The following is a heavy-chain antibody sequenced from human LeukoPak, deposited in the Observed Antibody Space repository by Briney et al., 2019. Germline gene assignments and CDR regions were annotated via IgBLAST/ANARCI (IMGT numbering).Heavy chain of an antibody. CDR3: ARDRVGATQRWFDP. CDR2: IYTSGGT. CDR1: GGSISSYY. D-gene: IGHD1-26*01. V-gene: IGHV4-4*07. J-gene: IGHJ5*02. Sequence: SETLSLTCTVSGGSISSYYWSWIRQPAGKGLEWIGRIYTSGGTNYNPSLKSRVTMSVDTSKNQFALKLSSVTAADTAVYYCARDRVGATQRWFDPWGQGTLVTVSS.